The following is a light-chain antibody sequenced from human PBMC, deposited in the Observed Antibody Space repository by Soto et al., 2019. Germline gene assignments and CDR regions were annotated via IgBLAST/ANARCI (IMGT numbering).Light chain of an antibody. CDR2: AAS. CDR1: QSIISY. CDR3: QQSYSSPRT. Sequence: DIQMNQSPSSLSASVGDRVTITCQSSQSIISYLNWYQQKAGKAPQLLIYAASRLQSGVPARFSVSGSGTDFILSISSLQPEDSAIYYCQQSYSSPRTFGQRTKLEI. J-gene: IGKJ2*01. V-gene: IGKV1-39*01.